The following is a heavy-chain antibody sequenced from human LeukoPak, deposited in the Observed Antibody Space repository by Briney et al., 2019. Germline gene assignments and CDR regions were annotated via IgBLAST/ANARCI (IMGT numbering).Heavy chain of an antibody. CDR1: GGTFSNYA. J-gene: IGHJ6*03. V-gene: IGHV1-69*05. CDR2: IIPILATT. CDR3: ATLGNPGIAAAAYAVGYYYYMDV. D-gene: IGHD6-13*01. Sequence: ASVKVSCKASGGTFSNYAISWVRQAPGQGLEWMGGIIPILATTNYAQDFQGRVTITTDESTSTAYMELSSLRSEDTAVYYCATLGNPGIAAAAYAVGYYYYMDVWGRGTTVTVSS.